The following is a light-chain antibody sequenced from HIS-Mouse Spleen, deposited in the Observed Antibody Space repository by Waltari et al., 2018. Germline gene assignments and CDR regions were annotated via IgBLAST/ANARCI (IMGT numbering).Light chain of an antibody. V-gene: IGLV2-14*03. CDR2: DVS. CDR1: ISYVGGYNC. CDR3: SSYTSSSTLV. Sequence: SALTQPASVSGSPGPSILLPCAGTISYVGGYNCLSWYQQHPGKAHKLMIYDVSNRPSGVSNRFSGSKSGNTASLTISGLQAEDEADYYCSSYTSSSTLVFGGGTKLTVL. J-gene: IGLJ3*02.